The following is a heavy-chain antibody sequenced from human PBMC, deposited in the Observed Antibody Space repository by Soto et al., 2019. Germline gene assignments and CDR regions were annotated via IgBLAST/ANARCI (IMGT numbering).Heavy chain of an antibody. CDR2: TWYRSKWYN. V-gene: IGHV6-1*01. J-gene: IGHJ6*02. CDR1: ADTVSSDNVA. CDR3: ARDSRYSMEV. Sequence: SQTLSLACAISADTVSSDNVAWNRIRQSPSRGLEWLGSTWYRSKWYNVYAESVKSRRSITPDTSKNQFSLQLDFVTPEDTAVYYCARDSRYSMEVWGQGTTVT.